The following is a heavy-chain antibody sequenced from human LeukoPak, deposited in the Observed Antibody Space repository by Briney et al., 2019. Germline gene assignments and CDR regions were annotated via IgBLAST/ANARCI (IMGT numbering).Heavy chain of an antibody. J-gene: IGHJ4*02. CDR2: IDYSGST. V-gene: IGHV4-59*01. D-gene: IGHD6-13*01. Sequence: PSETLSLTCTVSGGSISSYYWSWIRQPPGNGLEWIGSIDYSGSTNYNASLKSRVTISVDTSKNQFSLKLSSVTAADTAVYYCARRESSSTWSSFAQWGQETLVTVSS. CDR3: ARRESSSTWSSFAQ. CDR1: GGSISSYY.